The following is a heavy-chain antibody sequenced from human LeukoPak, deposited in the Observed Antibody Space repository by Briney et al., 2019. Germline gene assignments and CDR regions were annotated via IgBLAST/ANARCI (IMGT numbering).Heavy chain of an antibody. CDR2: INHSGST. J-gene: IGHJ4*02. CDR3: ARLAGYLPDY. CDR1: GGSFSGYY. Sequence: SETLSLTCAVYGGSFSGYYWSWIRQPPGKGLEWIGEINHSGSTNYNPSLKSRVTISVDTSKNQFSLKLSSVTAADTAVYYCARLAGYLPDYWGQGTLVTVPS. V-gene: IGHV4-34*01. D-gene: IGHD1-1*01.